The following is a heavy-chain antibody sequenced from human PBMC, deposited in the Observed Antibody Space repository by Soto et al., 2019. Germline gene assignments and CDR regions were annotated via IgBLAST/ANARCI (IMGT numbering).Heavy chain of an antibody. CDR2: IYYSGST. D-gene: IGHD5-18*01. CDR3: ARVKSYGYDFDY. V-gene: IGHV4-59*08. CDR1: GGSISSYY. Sequence: PSETLSLTCTVSGGSISSYYWSWIRQPPGKGLEWIGYIYYSGSTNYNPSLKSRVTISVDTSKNQFSLKLTSVTAADTAVYYCARVKSYGYDFDYWGQGTLVTVSS. J-gene: IGHJ4*02.